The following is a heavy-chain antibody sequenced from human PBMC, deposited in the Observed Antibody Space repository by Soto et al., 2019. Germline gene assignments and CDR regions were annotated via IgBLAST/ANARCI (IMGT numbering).Heavy chain of an antibody. Sequence: EVQLLESGGGLVQPGGSLRLSCAASGFTFSSYAMSWVRQAPGKGLEWVSVFSGSDDTTFYADSVKGRFTISRDNSRNTLYLQMNSLRADDTAVYYCAKGAGAAFSGYENWFDPWGQGTLVTVSS. D-gene: IGHD5-12*01. CDR2: FSGSDDTT. CDR1: GFTFSSYA. CDR3: AKGAGAAFSGYENWFDP. V-gene: IGHV3-23*01. J-gene: IGHJ5*02.